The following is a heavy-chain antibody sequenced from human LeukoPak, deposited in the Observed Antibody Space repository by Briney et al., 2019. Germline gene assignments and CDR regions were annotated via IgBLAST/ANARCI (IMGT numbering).Heavy chain of an antibody. CDR1: GFTFSGSA. J-gene: IGHJ6*02. CDR3: TRRDYGDYSSYYYYGMDV. Sequence: GGSLRLSCAASGFTFSGSAMHWARQASGKGLEWVGRIRSKANSYATAYATSVKGRFTISRDDSKNMAYLQMNSLKTEDTAVYYCTRRDYGDYSSYYYYGMDVWGQGTTVTVSS. V-gene: IGHV3-73*01. CDR2: IRSKANSYAT. D-gene: IGHD4-17*01.